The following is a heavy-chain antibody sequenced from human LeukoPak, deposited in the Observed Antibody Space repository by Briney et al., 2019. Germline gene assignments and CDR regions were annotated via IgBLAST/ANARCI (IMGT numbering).Heavy chain of an antibody. Sequence: GGSLKLSFPSPDLIFKGFWLSGFGKARGKGLEWVANINQDGSEKYFVDSVKGRFTISRDNSKNSLHLQMNTLRAEDTALYYCARERDGRFFDYWGQGTLVTVSS. CDR2: INQDGSEK. V-gene: IGHV3-7*01. D-gene: IGHD5-24*01. CDR3: ARERDGRFFDY. J-gene: IGHJ4*02. CDR1: DLIFKGFW.